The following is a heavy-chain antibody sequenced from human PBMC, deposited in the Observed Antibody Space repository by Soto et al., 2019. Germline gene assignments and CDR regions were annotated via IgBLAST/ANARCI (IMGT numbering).Heavy chain of an antibody. CDR3: ARVPYD. CDR1: GGSISSGGYS. V-gene: IGHV4-30-2*01. CDR2: IYHSGSI. D-gene: IGHD4-17*01. J-gene: IGHJ4*02. Sequence: TSETLSLTCAVSGGSISSGGYSWSWIRQPPGKGLEWIGYIYHSGSIYYNPSLKSRVTISVDRSKNQFSLKLSSVTAADTAVYYCARVPYDWGKGTLVTVAS.